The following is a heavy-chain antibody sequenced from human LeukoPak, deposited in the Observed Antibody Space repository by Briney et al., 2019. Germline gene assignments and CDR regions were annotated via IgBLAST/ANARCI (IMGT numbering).Heavy chain of an antibody. V-gene: IGHV4-61*02. Sequence: SETLSLTCTVSGGSISSGSYYWSWIRQPAGKGLEWIGRIYTSGSTNYNPSLKSRVTISVDTSKNQFSLKLSSVTAADTAVYYCARGVAAAGIVYWGQGTLVTVSS. CDR2: IYTSGST. CDR3: ARGVAAAGIVY. J-gene: IGHJ4*02. CDR1: GGSISSGSYY. D-gene: IGHD6-13*01.